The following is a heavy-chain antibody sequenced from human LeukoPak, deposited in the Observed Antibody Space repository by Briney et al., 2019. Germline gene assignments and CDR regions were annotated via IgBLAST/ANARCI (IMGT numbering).Heavy chain of an antibody. Sequence: GGSLRLSCEGTGFTFSNNWMHWVRQAPGKGLEWVANIKQDGSEKYYVESVKGRFTISRDNAKKSVYLQMNSLRTEDTAVYYCAKGLDVWGQGTTVTVSS. J-gene: IGHJ6*02. V-gene: IGHV3-7*01. CDR3: AKGLDV. CDR2: IKQDGSEK. CDR1: GFTFSNNW.